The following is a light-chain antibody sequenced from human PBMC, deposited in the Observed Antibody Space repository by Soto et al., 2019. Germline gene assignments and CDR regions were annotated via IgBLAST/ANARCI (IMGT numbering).Light chain of an antibody. J-gene: IGKJ2*01. Sequence: EVVLTQSPGTLSLSPGEGATLSCRASQSVGSNYLAWFQQKLGRAPRLLIYGASSRATGIPDRFSGSGSGTDFTLTMTRLEPEDSAVYYCQQYGHSPYTFSQGTKVDIK. CDR1: QSVGSNY. CDR3: QQYGHSPYT. V-gene: IGKV3-20*01. CDR2: GAS.